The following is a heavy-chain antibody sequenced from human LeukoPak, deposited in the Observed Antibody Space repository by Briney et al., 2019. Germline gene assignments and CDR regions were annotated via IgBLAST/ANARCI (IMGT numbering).Heavy chain of an antibody. CDR1: GGSISSYH. J-gene: IGHJ3*02. CDR3: ASDGHYYDSSGYLLYAFDI. CDR2: IYYSGST. D-gene: IGHD3-22*01. Sequence: PSETLSLTCTVSGGSISSYHWTWIRQPPGKGLEWIGYIYYSGSTNYNPSLKSRVTISVEVDTSKNQFSLKLKSVTAADTAVYYCASDGHYYDSSGYLLYAFDIWGQGTMVTVSS. V-gene: IGHV4-59*01.